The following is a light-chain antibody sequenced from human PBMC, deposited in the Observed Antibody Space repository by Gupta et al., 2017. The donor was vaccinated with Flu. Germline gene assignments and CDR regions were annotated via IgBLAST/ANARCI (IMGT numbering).Light chain of an antibody. J-gene: IGLJ3*02. CDR1: IGRVASND. CDR3: QSYAGTNWV. CDR2: HDD. V-gene: IGLV6-57*01. Sequence: SIGRVASNDVQWYQHRPGSSPTTVISHDDQRPSGVPDRFSGSIDSSSNSASLAISGLRTEDEADYYCQSYAGTNWVFGGGTKLTVL.